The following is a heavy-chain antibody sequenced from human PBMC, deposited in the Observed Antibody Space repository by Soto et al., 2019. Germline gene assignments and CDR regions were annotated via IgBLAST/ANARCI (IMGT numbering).Heavy chain of an antibody. CDR3: ARRASSSAYFVY. V-gene: IGHV5-51*01. Sequence: GASLKISCKGCGYSFTSYWIGWVRQMPGKGLEWMGIIYPGDSDTRYSPSFQGQVTISADKSISTAYLQWSSLKASDTAIYYCARRASSSAYFVYWGQGTLVTVSS. J-gene: IGHJ4*02. CDR1: GYSFTSYW. D-gene: IGHD6-6*01. CDR2: IYPGDSDT.